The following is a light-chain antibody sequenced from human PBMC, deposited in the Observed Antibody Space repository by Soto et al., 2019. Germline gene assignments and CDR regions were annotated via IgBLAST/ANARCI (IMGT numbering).Light chain of an antibody. J-gene: IGKJ3*01. V-gene: IGKV3-20*01. CDR1: QSVSSSY. CDR2: CAS. CDR3: QQYGSAVT. Sequence: EIVLTQSPGTLSLSPGERATLSCRASQSVSSSYLAWYQQKPGQAPRLLIYCASSRATGITDRFSGSGSGTQFTLTIRTLEPEDFAVDYCQQYGSAVTFGPGTNVDIK.